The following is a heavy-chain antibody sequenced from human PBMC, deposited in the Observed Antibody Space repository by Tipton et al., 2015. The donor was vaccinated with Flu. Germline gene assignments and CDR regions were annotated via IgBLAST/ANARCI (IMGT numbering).Heavy chain of an antibody. CDR1: GFTFSSYS. Sequence: SLRLSCAASGFTFSSYSMNWVRQAPGKGLEWVSYISSSSSTIYYADSVKGRFTISRDNAKNSLYLQMNSLRDEDTAVYYCARGSPRITMIVVVDHQVRFDYWGQGTLVTVSS. J-gene: IGHJ4*02. V-gene: IGHV3-48*02. CDR3: ARGSPRITMIVVVDHQVRFDY. D-gene: IGHD3-22*01. CDR2: ISSSSSTI.